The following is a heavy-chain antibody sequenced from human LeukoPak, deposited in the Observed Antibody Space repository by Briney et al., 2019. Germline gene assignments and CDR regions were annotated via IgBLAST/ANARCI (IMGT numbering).Heavy chain of an antibody. V-gene: IGHV3-23*01. CDR2: ISGSGGST. CDR1: GFTFSSYA. J-gene: IGHJ6*03. CDR3: AKNPYSSSGYYMDV. Sequence: GGSLRLSCAASGFTFSSYAMSWVRQAPGKGLEWVSAISGSGGSTYYADSVKGRFTISRDNSKNTLYLQMNSLRAEDTAVYYCAKNPYSSSGYYMDVWGKGTTVTVSS. D-gene: IGHD6-13*01.